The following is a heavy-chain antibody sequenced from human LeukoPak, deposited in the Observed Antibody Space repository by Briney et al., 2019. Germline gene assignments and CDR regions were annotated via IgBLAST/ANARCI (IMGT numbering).Heavy chain of an antibody. V-gene: IGHV3-7*03. Sequence: GGSLRLSCAASGFTFSSSWMAWVRQAPGKGPEWVANIKEDESEKYYVESVKGRFTISRDNAKNSLYLQMNSLSADDTAVYFCARDAVRGAALWFFDLWGRGTLVTVSS. D-gene: IGHD6-25*01. CDR3: ARDAVRGAALWFFDL. CDR2: IKEDESEK. CDR1: GFTFSSSW. J-gene: IGHJ2*01.